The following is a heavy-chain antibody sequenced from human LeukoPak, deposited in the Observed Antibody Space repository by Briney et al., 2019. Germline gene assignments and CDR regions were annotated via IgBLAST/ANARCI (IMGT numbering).Heavy chain of an antibody. CDR2: INTNSGGT. CDR3: ARAGDTAIENWFDP. V-gene: IGHV1-2*02. D-gene: IGHD5-18*01. J-gene: IGHJ5*02. Sequence: ASLKVSCKASGYTFTGYSMHCVRQAPRHGLEWMGWINTNSGGTNYAQKFQGRVTMTRDTSISTAYMELSRLRSDDTAVYYCARAGDTAIENWFDPWGQGTLVTVSS. CDR1: GYTFTGYS.